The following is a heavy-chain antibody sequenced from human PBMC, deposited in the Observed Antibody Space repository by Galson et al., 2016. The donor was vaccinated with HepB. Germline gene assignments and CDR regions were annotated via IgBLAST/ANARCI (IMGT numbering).Heavy chain of an antibody. CDR1: GYTFTNYA. D-gene: IGHD2-21*02. CDR2: INTNTGNP. CDR3: SRIRPLYTKDNDY. J-gene: IGHJ4*02. Sequence: SVKVSCKASGYTFTNYAMSWVRQAPGQGLEWMGWINTNTGNPTYAQGFTGRFVFSLDTSVSTAYLQISGLKAEDTAVYYCSRIRPLYTKDNDYWGQGTLVTVSS. V-gene: IGHV7-4-1*02.